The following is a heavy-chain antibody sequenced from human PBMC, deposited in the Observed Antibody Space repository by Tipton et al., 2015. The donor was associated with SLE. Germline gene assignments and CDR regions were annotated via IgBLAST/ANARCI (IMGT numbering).Heavy chain of an antibody. J-gene: IGHJ4*02. Sequence: TLSLTCTVSGGSISSGGYYWSWIRQHPGKGLEWIGYIYYSGSTNYNPSLKSRVTISVDTSKNQFSLKLSSVTAADTAVYYCARDVDYYDSSGVLFDYWGQGTLVTVSS. D-gene: IGHD3-22*01. CDR1: GGSISSGGYY. CDR2: IYYSGST. V-gene: IGHV4-61*08. CDR3: ARDVDYYDSSGVLFDY.